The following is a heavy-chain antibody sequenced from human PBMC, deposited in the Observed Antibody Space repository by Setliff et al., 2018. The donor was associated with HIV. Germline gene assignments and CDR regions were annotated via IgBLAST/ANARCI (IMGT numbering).Heavy chain of an antibody. V-gene: IGHV1-18*01. CDR1: GYTFINYH. CDR3: ARVPVSNYYYYMDV. J-gene: IGHJ6*03. CDR2: ISASSVNT. Sequence: ASVKVSCKASGYTFINYHIIWVRQAPGQGLEWVGSISASSVNTNYAQGRVTMTTDISTNTAYMELRSLRSADSAVYYCARVPVSNYYYYMDVWGKGTTVTVSS.